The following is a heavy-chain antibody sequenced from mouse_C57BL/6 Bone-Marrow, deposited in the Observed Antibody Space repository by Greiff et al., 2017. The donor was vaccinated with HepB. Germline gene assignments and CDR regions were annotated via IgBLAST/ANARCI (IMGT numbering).Heavy chain of an antibody. CDR3: ARQNYCGSSYNY. CDR1: GFTFSSYG. Sequence: EVMLVESGGDLVKPGGSLKLSCAASGFTFSSYGMSWVRQTPDKRLEWVATISSGGSYTYYPDSVKGRFTISRDNAKNTLYLQMSSLKSEDTAMYYCARQNYCGSSYNYWGQGTTLTVSS. D-gene: IGHD1-1*01. V-gene: IGHV5-6*01. J-gene: IGHJ2*01. CDR2: ISSGGSYT.